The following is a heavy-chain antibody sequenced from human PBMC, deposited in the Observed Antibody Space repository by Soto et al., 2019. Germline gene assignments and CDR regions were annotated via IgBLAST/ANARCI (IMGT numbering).Heavy chain of an antibody. V-gene: IGHV1-69*13. J-gene: IGHJ6*02. CDR2: IIPMFGTA. CDR1: GGTFSSYA. D-gene: IGHD5-18*01. Sequence: ASVKVSCKASGGTFSSYAMNWVRQAPGQGLEWMGGIIPMFGTADYAQKFQGRVTITADESTSKTYRELSSLRSEDTAVYYCARPVLMDTGMRYYYGMDVWGQGTTVTVSS. CDR3: ARPVLMDTGMRYYYGMDV.